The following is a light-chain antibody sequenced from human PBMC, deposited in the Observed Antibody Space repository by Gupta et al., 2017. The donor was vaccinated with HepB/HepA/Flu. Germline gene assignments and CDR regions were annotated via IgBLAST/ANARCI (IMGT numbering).Light chain of an antibody. V-gene: IGLV2-11*01. CDR1: SSDVGGYNY. J-gene: IGLJ1*01. CDR3: CSYAGSYRV. Sequence: QSALTQPRSVSGSPGPSVTISCTRTSSDVGGYNYVSWSQQHPGKAPKLMTYDVRKRPSGVPDRFSGSKTGNTASLTISGLQAEDEADYYCCSYAGSYRVFGTGTKVTVL. CDR2: DVR.